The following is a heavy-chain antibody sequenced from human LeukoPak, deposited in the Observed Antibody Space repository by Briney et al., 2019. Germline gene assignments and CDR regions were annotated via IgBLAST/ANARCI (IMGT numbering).Heavy chain of an antibody. CDR2: ISGSGGST. D-gene: IGHD2-2*01. Sequence: GGSLRLSCAASGFTFTSYAMTWVRQAPGKGLEWVSTISGSGGSTYYADSVKGRFTISRDNSKTTVYLQMNSLRAEDTALYYCANGRGGAVSVAMDYWGQGTLVTVSS. CDR3: ANGRGGAVSVAMDY. V-gene: IGHV3-23*01. J-gene: IGHJ4*02. CDR1: GFTFTSYA.